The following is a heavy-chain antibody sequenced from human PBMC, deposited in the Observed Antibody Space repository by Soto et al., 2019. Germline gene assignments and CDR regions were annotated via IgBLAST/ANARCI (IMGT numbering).Heavy chain of an antibody. CDR1: GGSISSSSYY. D-gene: IGHD6-19*01. CDR2: IYYSGST. Sequence: QLQLQESGPGLVKPSETLSLTCTVSGGSISSSSYYWGWIRQPPGKGLEWIGSIYYSGSTYYNPSLKSRVTISVDTSKNQFSLKLSSVTAADTAVYYCARSISYSSGWYSLFDYWGQGTLVTVSS. J-gene: IGHJ4*02. V-gene: IGHV4-39*01. CDR3: ARSISYSSGWYSLFDY.